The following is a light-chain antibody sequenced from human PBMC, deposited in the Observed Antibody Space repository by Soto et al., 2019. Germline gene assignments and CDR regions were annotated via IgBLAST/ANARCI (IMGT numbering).Light chain of an antibody. CDR3: QPYGSPSWT. J-gene: IGKJ1*01. V-gene: IGKV3-20*01. CDR1: QSVTSNY. Sequence: EIVLTQSPGTLSLSPGERATLSCRASQSVTSNYLAWYQQKPGQAPRLLIFGASSRATGIPDKFSGSGSGTDFTLTISRLEPDDFAVYYCQPYGSPSWTFGQGTKVEIK. CDR2: GAS.